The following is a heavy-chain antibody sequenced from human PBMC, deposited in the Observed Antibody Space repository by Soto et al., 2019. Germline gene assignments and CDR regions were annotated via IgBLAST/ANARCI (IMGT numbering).Heavy chain of an antibody. CDR3: ARANDSSGYYTLGY. CDR2: ISYDGSNK. V-gene: IGHV3-30-3*01. J-gene: IGHJ4*02. Sequence: QVQLVESGGGVVQPGRSLRLSCAASGFTFGSYAMHWVRQAPGKGLEWVAVISYDGSNKYYADSVKGRFTISRDNSKNTVYLPMNSLRAEDTAVYYCARANDSSGYYTLGYWGQVTLVTVSS. CDR1: GFTFGSYA. D-gene: IGHD3-22*01.